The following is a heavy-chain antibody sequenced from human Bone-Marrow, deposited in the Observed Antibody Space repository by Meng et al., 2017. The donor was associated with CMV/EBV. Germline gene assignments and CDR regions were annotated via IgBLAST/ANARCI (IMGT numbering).Heavy chain of an antibody. Sequence: SETLSLTCTVSGGSISSSSYYWGWIRQPPGKGLEWIGEISHTGTTNYNPSLKSRITISADTSKNQFFLGLSSVTAADTAVYYCARVLKSDYGGNSFGGDHWGQGTLVTVSS. CDR3: ARVLKSDYGGNSFGGDH. D-gene: IGHD4-23*01. CDR1: GGSISSSSYY. V-gene: IGHV4-39*07. CDR2: ISHTGTT. J-gene: IGHJ4*02.